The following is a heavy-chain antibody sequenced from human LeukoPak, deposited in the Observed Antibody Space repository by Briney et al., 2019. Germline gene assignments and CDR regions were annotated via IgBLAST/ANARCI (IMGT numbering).Heavy chain of an antibody. CDR1: GGSFSGYY. J-gene: IGHJ5*02. CDR2: INHSGST. Sequence: SETLSLTCAVYGGSFSGYYWSWIRQPPGKGLEWIGEINHSGSTNYNPSLKSRVTISVDTSKNQFSLKLSSVTAADTAVYYCAREYHYGSGRGSDWFDPWGQGTLVTVSS. D-gene: IGHD3-10*01. V-gene: IGHV4-34*01. CDR3: AREYHYGSGRGSDWFDP.